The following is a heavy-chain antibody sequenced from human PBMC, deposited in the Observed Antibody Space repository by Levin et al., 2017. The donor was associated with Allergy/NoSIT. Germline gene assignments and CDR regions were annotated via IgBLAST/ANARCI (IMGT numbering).Heavy chain of an antibody. CDR2: IRTKAYNYAT. CDR1: GFTFSDHY. D-gene: IGHD1-1*01. Sequence: PGESLKISCAVSGFTFSDHYMDWVRQAPGKGLEWIGRIRTKAYNYATEYVASVKGRFTISRDDSQNSVYLQMNSLNIEDTAVYFCLKIGRNYQPDYWGRGTLVTVSS. CDR3: LKIGRNYQPDY. J-gene: IGHJ4*02. V-gene: IGHV3-72*01.